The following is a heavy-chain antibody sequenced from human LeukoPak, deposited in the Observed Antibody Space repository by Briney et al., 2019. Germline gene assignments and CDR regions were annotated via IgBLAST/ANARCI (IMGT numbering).Heavy chain of an antibody. CDR1: GGSISSSSYY. D-gene: IGHD3-22*01. CDR2: IYYSGST. V-gene: IGHV4-39*01. Sequence: SETLSLTCTVSGGSISSSSYYWGWIRQPPGKGLEWIGSIYYSGSTYYNPSLKSRVTISVDTSKNQFSLKLSPVTAADTAVYYCARRGATMIVVSGFDYWGQGTLVTVSS. CDR3: ARRGATMIVVSGFDY. J-gene: IGHJ4*02.